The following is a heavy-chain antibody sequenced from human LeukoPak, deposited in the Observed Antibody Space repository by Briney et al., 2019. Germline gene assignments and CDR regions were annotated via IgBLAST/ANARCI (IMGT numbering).Heavy chain of an antibody. D-gene: IGHD1-26*01. CDR3: ARPYKGAVGDY. CDR1: GFTFTSSA. V-gene: IGHV1-58*02. Sequence: GTSVKVSFKASGFTFTSSAMQWVRQARGQRLEWIGWIVVGSGNTNYAQMLQGRVTMTTDTSTTTAYMELRNLRSDDTAIYYCARPYKGAVGDYWGQGTLVTVSS. J-gene: IGHJ4*02. CDR2: IVVGSGNT.